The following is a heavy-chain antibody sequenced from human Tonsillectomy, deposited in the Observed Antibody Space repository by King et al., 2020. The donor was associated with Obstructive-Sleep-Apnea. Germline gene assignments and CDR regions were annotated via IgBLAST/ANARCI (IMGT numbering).Heavy chain of an antibody. CDR1: VFTFNYFG. V-gene: IGHV3-30*02. CDR3: AKDKSGGDCWYFDF. Sequence: VQLVESGGGVVQPGRSLRLSCAASVFTFNYFGMHWVRQAPGKGLEWVAFIRNDGSNKYYADSVKGRFTISRDNSKNTLFLQMNSLRAEDTAVYYCAKDKSGGDCWYFDFWGHGTLVTVSS. D-gene: IGHD2-21*02. CDR2: IRNDGSNK. J-gene: IGHJ2*01.